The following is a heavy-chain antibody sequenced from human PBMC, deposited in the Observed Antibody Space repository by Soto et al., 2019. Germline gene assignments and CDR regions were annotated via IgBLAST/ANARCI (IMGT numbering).Heavy chain of an antibody. V-gene: IGHV3-11*05. CDR1: GFTFSDYY. CDR2: ISSSSYT. J-gene: IGHJ5*02. Sequence: QVQLVESGGGLVKPGGSLRLSCAASGFTFSDYYMSWIRQAPGKGLEWVSYISSSSYTNYADSVKGRFTISRDNAKNSLYLQMNSLRAEDTAVYYCARDLGYSGYDQTDWFDPWGQGTLVTVSS. D-gene: IGHD5-12*01. CDR3: ARDLGYSGYDQTDWFDP.